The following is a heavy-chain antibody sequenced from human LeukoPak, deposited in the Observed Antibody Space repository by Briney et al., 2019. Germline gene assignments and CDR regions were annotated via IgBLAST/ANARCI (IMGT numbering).Heavy chain of an antibody. V-gene: IGHV3-7*01. CDR2: IKQDGSEK. CDR1: GFTFSSYW. D-gene: IGHD2-2*01. Sequence: PGGSLRLSCAASGFTFSSYWMSWVRQAPGKGLEWVANIKQDGSEKYYVDSVKGRFTISRDNAKNSLYLQMNSLRAEDTAVYCCARDFEVPAAIYFDYWGQGTLVTVSS. CDR3: ARDFEVPAAIYFDY. J-gene: IGHJ4*02.